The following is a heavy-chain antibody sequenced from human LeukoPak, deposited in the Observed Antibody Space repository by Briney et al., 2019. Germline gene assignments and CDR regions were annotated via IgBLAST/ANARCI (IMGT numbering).Heavy chain of an antibody. CDR1: GYSISRGYS. CDR3: AREDYYNSGGYYLDY. Sequence: SETLSLTCTVSGYSISRGYSWGWIRQPPGKGLEWIGNIYHSGSTNYSPSLKSRVPISVDTSKNQFSLKLSSVTAADTAVYFCAREDYYNSGGYYLDYWGQGTLVTVSS. D-gene: IGHD3-22*01. V-gene: IGHV4-38-2*02. CDR2: IYHSGST. J-gene: IGHJ4*02.